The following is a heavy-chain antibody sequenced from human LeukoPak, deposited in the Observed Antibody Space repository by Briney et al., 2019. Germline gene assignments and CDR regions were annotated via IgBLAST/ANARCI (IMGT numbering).Heavy chain of an antibody. J-gene: IGHJ3*02. Sequence: SETLSLTCTVSGYSISSGYYWGWIRQPPGKGLEWIGNIYHSGRTYYNPSLKSRVTITIDTSKNQFSLNLSSVTAADTAVYYCARKYSSSWQSGDDAFDIWGRGTMVTVSS. CDR3: ARKYSSSWQSGDDAFDI. V-gene: IGHV4-38-2*02. D-gene: IGHD6-13*01. CDR2: IYHSGRT. CDR1: GYSISSGYY.